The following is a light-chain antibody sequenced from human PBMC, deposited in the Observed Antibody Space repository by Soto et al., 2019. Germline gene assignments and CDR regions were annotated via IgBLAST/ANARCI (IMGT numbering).Light chain of an antibody. V-gene: IGLV2-14*01. CDR2: EVS. CDR3: FSYTSSGTYV. Sequence: QSVLTHPASVSGSPGQSITISCTGTSSDVGNYKYVSWYQQHPGKAPKLMIYEVSNRPSGVSNRFSGSKSGNTASLTISGLQAEEETDYYCFSYTSSGTYVFGPGTKVTVL. J-gene: IGLJ1*01. CDR1: SSDVGNYKY.